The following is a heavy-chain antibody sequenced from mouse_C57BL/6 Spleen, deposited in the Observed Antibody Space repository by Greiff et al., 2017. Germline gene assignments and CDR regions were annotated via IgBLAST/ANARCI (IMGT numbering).Heavy chain of an antibody. J-gene: IGHJ2*01. CDR3: AAYYFDY. CDR2: IDPSDSYT. Sequence: QVHVKQPGAELVRPGTSVKLSCKASGYTFTSYWMHWVKQRPGQGLEWIGVIDPSDSYTNYNQKFKGKDTLTVDTSSSTAYMQLSSLTSEDSAVYYCAAYYFDYWGQGTTLTVSS. V-gene: IGHV1-59*01. CDR1: GYTFTSYW.